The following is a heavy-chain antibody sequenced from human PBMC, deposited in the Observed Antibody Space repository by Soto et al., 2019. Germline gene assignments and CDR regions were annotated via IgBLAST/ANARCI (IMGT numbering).Heavy chain of an antibody. CDR2: IYYSGST. J-gene: IGHJ4*02. V-gene: IGHV4-59*08. CDR1: GGSISSYY. Sequence: WETLSLTCTVSGGSISSYYWSWIRQPPGKGLEWIGYIYYSGSTNYNPSLKSRVTISVDTSKNQFSLKLSSVTAADTAVYYCARHSGYDSFGYWGQGTLVPVSS. D-gene: IGHD5-12*01. CDR3: ARHSGYDSFGY.